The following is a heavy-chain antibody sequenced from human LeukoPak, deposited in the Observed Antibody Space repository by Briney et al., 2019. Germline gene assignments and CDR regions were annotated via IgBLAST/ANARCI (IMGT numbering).Heavy chain of an antibody. J-gene: IGHJ4*02. V-gene: IGHV4-4*02. D-gene: IGHD2-2*01. CDR3: ARGGGGIVVGVEWV. Sequence: GSLRLSCAASGFTFSTYNMNWVRQPPGKGLEWIGEIYHSGSTNYNPSLKSRVTISVDKSKNQFSLKLSSVTAANTAVYYCARGGGGIVVGVEWVWGQGTLVTVSS. CDR2: IYHSGST. CDR1: GFTFSTYNM.